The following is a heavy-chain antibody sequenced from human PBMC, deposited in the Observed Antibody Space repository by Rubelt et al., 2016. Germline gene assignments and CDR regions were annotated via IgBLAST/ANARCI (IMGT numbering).Heavy chain of an antibody. Sequence: EVQLLESGGGLVQPGGSLRLSCAASGFTFSTYAMSWVRPAPGKGLEWVSSLRRGGDPYYADSVKGRFTISRDNSKNTLYLQMNGLRAEDTAVYYCANPACTGDCLPTFDYWGQGTLVTVSS. CDR2: LRRGGDP. D-gene: IGHD2-21*02. CDR3: ANPACTGDCLPTFDY. V-gene: IGHV3-23*01. J-gene: IGHJ4*02. CDR1: GFTFSTYA.